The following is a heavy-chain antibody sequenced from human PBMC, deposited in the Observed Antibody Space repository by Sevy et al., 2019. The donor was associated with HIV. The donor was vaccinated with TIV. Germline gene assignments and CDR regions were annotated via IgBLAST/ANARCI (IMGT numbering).Heavy chain of an antibody. V-gene: IGHV3-7*01. J-gene: IGHJ4*02. CDR3: ARDPDILSGYPSHYFDY. D-gene: IGHD3-9*01. CDR1: GFSFSKYW. CDR2: IKEDGSQK. Sequence: GGSLRLSCAASGFSFSKYWMSWVRQAPGKGLEWVANIKEDGSQKNYLESVKGRFTISRDNAKNLLYLQMNTLRADDTAVHYCARDPDILSGYPSHYFDYWGQGTLVTVSS.